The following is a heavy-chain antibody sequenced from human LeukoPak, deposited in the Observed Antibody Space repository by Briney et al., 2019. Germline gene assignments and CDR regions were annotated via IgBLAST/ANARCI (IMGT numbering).Heavy chain of an antibody. J-gene: IGHJ4*02. CDR3: ARRGDNSSWYVAY. D-gene: IGHD6-13*01. CDR1: GGSISSNNYY. Sequence: SETLSLTCGASGGSISSNNYYWGWIRQPPGKGLEWIGSIYYSGSTYYNPSLKSRVTISVDTSKNQFSLKLSSVTAADTAVYYCARRGDNSSWYVAYWGQGTLVTVSS. V-gene: IGHV4-39*01. CDR2: IYYSGST.